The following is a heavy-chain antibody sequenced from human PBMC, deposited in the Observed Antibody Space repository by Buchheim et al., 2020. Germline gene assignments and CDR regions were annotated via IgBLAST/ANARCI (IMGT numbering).Heavy chain of an antibody. D-gene: IGHD6-13*01. CDR3: ARDAQGTWYSEEAYYFDY. J-gene: IGHJ4*02. CDR1: GFTFSTYS. V-gene: IGHV3-48*01. CDR2: ISSSSSTI. Sequence: EVQLVESGGGLVQPGGSLRLSCAASGFTFSTYSMNWVRQAPGKGLEWVSYISSSSSTIYYADSVKGRFTISRDNAKNSLYLQMNSLRAEDTSVYYCARDAQGTWYSEEAYYFDYWGQGTLDTVSS.